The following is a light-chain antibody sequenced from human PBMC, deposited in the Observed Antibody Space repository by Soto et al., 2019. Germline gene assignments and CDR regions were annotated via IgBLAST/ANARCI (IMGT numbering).Light chain of an antibody. J-gene: IGKJ1*01. CDR2: GAS. CDR1: QSVSNTY. Sequence: EIVLTQSPGSLSLSPGERATLSCRASQSVSNTYLAWYQQKPGQAPRLLIYGASNRATGIPDRFSGSGSGTDFTLTISRLEAEDCAVYYCQQYGRARLTFGKGTKVEIK. CDR3: QQYGRARLT. V-gene: IGKV3-20*01.